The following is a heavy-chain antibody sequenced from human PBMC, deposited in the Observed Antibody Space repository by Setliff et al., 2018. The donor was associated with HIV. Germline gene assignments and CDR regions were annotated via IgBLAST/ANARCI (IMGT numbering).Heavy chain of an antibody. Sequence: SETLSLTCTVSGGSISSSSYYWGWIRQPPGKGLEWIRSIYYSGSAYYSPSLKSRVTISVDTSKNQFSLRLSSVTAADTAVYYCARGEFYCGTDCYWSSFDYWGQGILVTVSS. CDR2: IYYSGSA. V-gene: IGHV4-39*07. CDR3: ARGEFYCGTDCYWSSFDY. D-gene: IGHD2-21*02. J-gene: IGHJ4*02. CDR1: GGSISSSSYY.